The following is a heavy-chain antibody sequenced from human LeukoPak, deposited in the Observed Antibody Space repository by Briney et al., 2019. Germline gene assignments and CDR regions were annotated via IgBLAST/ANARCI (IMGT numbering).Heavy chain of an antibody. D-gene: IGHD3-22*01. CDR2: IYYRGST. Sequence: SETLSLTCTVSGGSISSYYWSWIRQPPGKGLEWIGYIYYRGSTNYNPSLKSRVTISVDTSKNQFSLKLSSVTAADTAVYYCARESRYYYDSSGYHAYYFDYWGQGTLVTVSS. CDR3: ARESRYYYDSSGYHAYYFDY. V-gene: IGHV4-59*01. J-gene: IGHJ4*02. CDR1: GGSISSYY.